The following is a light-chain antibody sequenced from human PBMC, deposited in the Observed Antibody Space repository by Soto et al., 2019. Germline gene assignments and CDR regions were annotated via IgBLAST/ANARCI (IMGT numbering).Light chain of an antibody. CDR1: SSNIGNNA. Sequence: QSVLTQPPSVSEAPRQRVTISCSGSSSNIGNNAVNWYQQLPGKAPKLLIYYDDLLPSGVSDRFSGSKSGTSASLAISGLQSEDEADYYCAAWDDSLNGFYVFGTGTK. V-gene: IGLV1-36*01. CDR2: YDD. J-gene: IGLJ1*01. CDR3: AAWDDSLNGFYV.